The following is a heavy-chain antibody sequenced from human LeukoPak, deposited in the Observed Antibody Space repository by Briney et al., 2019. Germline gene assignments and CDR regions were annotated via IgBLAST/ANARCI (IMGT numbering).Heavy chain of an antibody. CDR3: ATVHPFGWYIDY. J-gene: IGHJ4*02. V-gene: IGHV1-24*01. CDR2: FDPEDGET. Sequence: ASVKVSCKVSGYTLTELSMHWVRQAPGEGLEWMGGFDPEDGETIYAQKFQGRVTMTEDTSTDTAYMELSSLRSEDTAVYYCATVHPFGWYIDYWGQGTLVTVSS. CDR1: GYTLTELS. D-gene: IGHD6-19*01.